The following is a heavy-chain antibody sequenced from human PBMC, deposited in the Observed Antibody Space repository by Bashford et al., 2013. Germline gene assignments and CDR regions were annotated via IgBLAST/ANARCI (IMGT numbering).Heavy chain of an antibody. CDR3: ARDLIWGGYYTGFDY. CDR2: IYYSGST. V-gene: IGHV4-31*03. J-gene: IGHJ4*02. D-gene: IGHD3-3*01. CDR1: GGSISSDAYY. Sequence: SETLSLTCTVSGGSISSDAYYWSWIRQHPGKGLEWIGYIYYSGSTYYNPSLKSRLTISVDTSKNQFSLKFTSVTAADTAVYYCARDLIWGGYYTGFDYWGQGTLVTVSS.